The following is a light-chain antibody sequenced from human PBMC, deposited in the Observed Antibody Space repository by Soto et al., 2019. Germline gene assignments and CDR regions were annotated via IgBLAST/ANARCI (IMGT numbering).Light chain of an antibody. J-gene: IGKJ5*01. CDR1: QSISIY. Sequence: DIQMTQSPSSLSASVGDRVTITCRASQSISIYLNWYQQKPGKAPKLLIYAASTLQSGVPSRFSGSGSGTDFTLTIIRLQPEDFATYYCHQSYSTLITFGQGTRLEIK. CDR2: AAS. V-gene: IGKV1-39*01. CDR3: HQSYSTLIT.